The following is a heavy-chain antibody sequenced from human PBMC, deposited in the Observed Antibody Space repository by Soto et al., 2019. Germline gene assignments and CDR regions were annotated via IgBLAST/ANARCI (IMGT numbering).Heavy chain of an antibody. CDR3: LRGDSRDY. V-gene: IGHV3-21*02. CDR1: GFTFSDYT. Sequence: EVQLVESGGGLVKPGGSLRLSCAASGFTFSDYTMNWVRQAPGKGLEWVSSISASGAKMHFADSVKGRFTISRDNAKNSLYMQMNSLRVEDTCVFYCLRGDSRDYWGQGTLVTVSS. D-gene: IGHD2-21*01. J-gene: IGHJ4*02. CDR2: ISASGAKM.